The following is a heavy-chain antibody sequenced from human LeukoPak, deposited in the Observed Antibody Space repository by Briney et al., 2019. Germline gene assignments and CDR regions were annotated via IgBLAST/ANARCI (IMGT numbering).Heavy chain of an antibody. CDR3: ARDLTGYYDSSGYFDI. CDR2: IIPIFGTA. J-gene: IGHJ3*02. V-gene: IGHV1-69*05. Sequence: ASVKVSCNASGGTFSSYAISWVRQAPGQGLEWMGGIIPIFGTANYAQKFQGRVTITTDESTSTAYMELSSLRSEDTAAYYCARDLTGYYDSSGYFDIWGQGTMVTVSS. D-gene: IGHD3-22*01. CDR1: GGTFSSYA.